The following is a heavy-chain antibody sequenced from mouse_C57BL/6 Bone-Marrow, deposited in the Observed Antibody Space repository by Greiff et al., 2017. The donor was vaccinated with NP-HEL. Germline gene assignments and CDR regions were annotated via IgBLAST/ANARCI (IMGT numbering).Heavy chain of an antibody. CDR2: IDPSDSYT. CDR3: ARSRTTVVADYFDY. Sequence: VQLQQSGAELVMPGASVKLSCKASGYTFTSYWMHWVKQRPGQGLEWIGEIDPSDSYTNYNQKFKGKSTLTVDKSSSTAYMQLSSLTSEDSAVYYCARSRTTVVADYFDYWGQGTTLTVSS. V-gene: IGHV1-69*01. J-gene: IGHJ2*01. D-gene: IGHD1-1*01. CDR1: GYTFTSYW.